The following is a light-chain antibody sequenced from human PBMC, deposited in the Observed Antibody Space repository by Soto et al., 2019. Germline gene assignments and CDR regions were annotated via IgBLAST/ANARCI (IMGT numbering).Light chain of an antibody. V-gene: IGKV3-20*01. Sequence: NVVTQSPGTLSLSQGERATLSCRASQSVSSTYLAWYQQKPGQAPRLLIYGASSRATGIPDRFSGSGSGTDSTLTISRLEPEDFAMYYCQQYGSSPTITFGQGTRLEIK. CDR1: QSVSSTY. J-gene: IGKJ5*01. CDR3: QQYGSSPTIT. CDR2: GAS.